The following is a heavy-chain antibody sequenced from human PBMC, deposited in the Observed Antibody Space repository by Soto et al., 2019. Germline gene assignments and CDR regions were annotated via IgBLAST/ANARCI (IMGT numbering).Heavy chain of an antibody. CDR1: GYSFAGYW. V-gene: IGHV5-10-1*01. J-gene: IGHJ4*02. D-gene: IGHD3-22*01. Sequence: GEPLKISCNGSGYSFAGYWITWVRQNPLKCLEWMGRIDPSDSQTYYSPSFRGRVTISVTKSITTVFLQWSSLRASDTAMYYCARQIYDSDTGPNFQYYFDSWGQGTPVTVSS. CDR3: ARQIYDSDTGPNFQYYFDS. CDR2: IDPSDSQT.